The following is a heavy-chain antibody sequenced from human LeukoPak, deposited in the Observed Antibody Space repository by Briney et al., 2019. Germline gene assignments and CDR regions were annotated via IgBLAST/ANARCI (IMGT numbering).Heavy chain of an antibody. CDR2: IYHSGST. D-gene: IGHD4-11*01. Sequence: PSETLSLTCAVSGYSISSGYYWGWIRQPPGKGLEWIGSIYHSGSTYYNPSLKSRVTISVDTSKNQFSLKLSSVTAADTAVYYCARPLSYRNYVFDYWGQGTMVTVSS. CDR3: ARPLSYRNYVFDY. V-gene: IGHV4-38-2*01. CDR1: GYSISSGYY. J-gene: IGHJ4*02.